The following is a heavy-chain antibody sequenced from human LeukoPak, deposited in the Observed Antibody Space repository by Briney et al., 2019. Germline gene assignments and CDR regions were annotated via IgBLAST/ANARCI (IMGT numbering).Heavy chain of an antibody. V-gene: IGHV1-69*13. Sequence: ASVKVSCKASGYTFTGYYMHWVRQAPGQGLEWMGGIIPIFGTANYAQKFQGRVTITADESTSTAYMELSSLRSEDTAVYYCATIGSGYLYYFDYWGQGTLVTVSS. D-gene: IGHD3-22*01. CDR3: ATIGSGYLYYFDY. CDR2: IIPIFGTA. J-gene: IGHJ4*02. CDR1: GYTFTGYY.